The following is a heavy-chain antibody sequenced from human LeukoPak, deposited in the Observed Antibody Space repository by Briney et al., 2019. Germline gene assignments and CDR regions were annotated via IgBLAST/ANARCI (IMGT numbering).Heavy chain of an antibody. Sequence: PSETLSLTCTVSGGSISSSSYYWGWIRQPPGKGLEWNGSIYYSGSTYYNPSLKSRVSMSVDTSKNQFSLKLSSVTAADTAVYYCARAKAVVVAATVHRGFDPWGQGTLVTVSS. CDR2: IYYSGST. D-gene: IGHD2-15*01. J-gene: IGHJ5*02. CDR1: GGSISSSSYY. CDR3: ARAKAVVVAATVHRGFDP. V-gene: IGHV4-39*07.